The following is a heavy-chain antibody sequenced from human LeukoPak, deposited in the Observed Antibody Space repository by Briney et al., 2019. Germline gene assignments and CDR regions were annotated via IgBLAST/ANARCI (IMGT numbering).Heavy chain of an antibody. CDR1: GFTFSNYW. CDR2: IKVDESEK. D-gene: IGHD4-17*01. CDR3: ARHGDYHYNS. J-gene: IGHJ4*02. Sequence: GGSLRLSCAASGFTFSNYWMTWVRQAPGKGLERVANIKVDESEKYYVDSVRGRFTISRDNAKNSLYLQMNSLRAEDTAVYYCARHGDYHYNSWGQGTLVTVSS. V-gene: IGHV3-7*05.